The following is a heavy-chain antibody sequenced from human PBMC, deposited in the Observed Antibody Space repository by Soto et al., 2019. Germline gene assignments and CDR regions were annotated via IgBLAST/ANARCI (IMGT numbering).Heavy chain of an antibody. CDR1: GFTFSSYA. CDR2: ISGSGGST. D-gene: IGHD4-17*01. J-gene: IGHJ6*03. CDR3: AKDQTVYGDYDYGYYYYMDV. Sequence: GGSLRLSCAASGFTFSSYAMSWVRQAPGKGLEWVSAISGSGGSTYYADSVKGRFTISRDNSKNTLYLQMNSLRAEDTAVYYCAKDQTVYGDYDYGYYYYMDVWGKGTTVTVSS. V-gene: IGHV3-23*01.